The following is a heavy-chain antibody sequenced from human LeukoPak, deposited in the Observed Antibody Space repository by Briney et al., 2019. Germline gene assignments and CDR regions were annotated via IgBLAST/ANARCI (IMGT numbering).Heavy chain of an antibody. J-gene: IGHJ5*02. Sequence: ASVKVSCKASGYTFTGYYMHWVRQAPGQGLEWMGWINPNSGGTNYAQKFQGRVTMTRDTSISTAYIELSRLRSDDTAVYYCARGLEWLTRRHTWFDPWGQGTLVTVSS. D-gene: IGHD3-3*01. V-gene: IGHV1-2*02. CDR2: INPNSGGT. CDR3: ARGLEWLTRRHTWFDP. CDR1: GYTFTGYY.